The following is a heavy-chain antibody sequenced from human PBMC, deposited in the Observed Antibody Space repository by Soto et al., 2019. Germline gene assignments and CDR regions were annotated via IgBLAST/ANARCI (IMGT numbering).Heavy chain of an antibody. Sequence: EVHLVESGGGLVQPGGSLRLSCAASGFTVSSKYMSWVRQAPGKGLEWVTLIQSGGPTYYADSVKVRFTISRDTSENTLHLQMDSLRAEDTAVYYCARDDVLCDGGRCYGVALDVWGIGTTVTVSS. CDR1: GFTVSSKY. V-gene: IGHV3-66*01. CDR3: ARDDVLCDGGRCYGVALDV. D-gene: IGHD2-15*01. CDR2: IQSGGPT. J-gene: IGHJ6*03.